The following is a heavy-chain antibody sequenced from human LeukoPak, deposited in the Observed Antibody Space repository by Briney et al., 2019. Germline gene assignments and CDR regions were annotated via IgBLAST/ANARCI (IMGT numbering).Heavy chain of an antibody. V-gene: IGHV3-30-3*01. CDR3: AREVIVVVPAYYFDY. CDR1: GFTFSSYA. CDR2: ISYDGSNK. D-gene: IGHD3-22*01. Sequence: PGGSLRLSCAASGFTFSSYAMHWVRQAPGKGLEWVAVISYDGSNKYYADSVKGRFTISRDNSKNTLYLQMNSLRAEDTAVYYCAREVIVVVPAYYFDYWGQGTLVTVSS. J-gene: IGHJ4*02.